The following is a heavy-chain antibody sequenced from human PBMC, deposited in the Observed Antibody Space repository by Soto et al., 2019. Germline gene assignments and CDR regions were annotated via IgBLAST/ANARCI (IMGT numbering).Heavy chain of an antibody. CDR1: GGSFSSYA. J-gene: IGHJ6*02. CDR3: AREIVVVPVSDYYGMDV. CDR2: IIPIFGTA. Sequence: SVKVSCKASGGSFSSYAISWVRQAPGQGLEWMGGIIPIFGTANYAQKFQGRVTITADESTSTAYMELSSLRSEDTAVYYCAREIVVVPVSDYYGMDVWGQGTTVTVSS. V-gene: IGHV1-69*13. D-gene: IGHD2-2*01.